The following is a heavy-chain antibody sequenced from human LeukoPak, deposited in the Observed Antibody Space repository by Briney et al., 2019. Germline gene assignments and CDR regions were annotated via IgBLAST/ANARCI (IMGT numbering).Heavy chain of an antibody. J-gene: IGHJ6*02. V-gene: IGHV3-21*01. CDR2: IGSSSSYI. CDR3: ARDHPTMDV. Sequence: GGSLRLSCAASGFTFSSYSMNWVRQAPGKGLEWVSSIGSSSSYIYYADSVKGRFTISRDNAKNSLYLQMNSLRAEDTAVYYCARDHPTMDVWGQGTTVTVSS. CDR1: GFTFSSYS.